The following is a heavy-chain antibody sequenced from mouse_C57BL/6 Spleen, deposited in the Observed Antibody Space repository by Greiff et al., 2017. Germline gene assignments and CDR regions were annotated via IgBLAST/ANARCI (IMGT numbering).Heavy chain of an antibody. CDR2: IYPGSGST. CDR1: GYTFTSYW. CDR3: ARGRTSYYGNYEAWFAY. J-gene: IGHJ3*01. Sequence: QVQLQQPGAELVKPGASVKMSCKASGYTFTSYWITWVKQRPGQGLEWIGDIYPGSGSTNYNEKFKSKATLTVDTSSSTAYMQLSSLTSEDSAVYYWARGRTSYYGNYEAWFAYWGQGTLVTVSA. V-gene: IGHV1-55*01. D-gene: IGHD2-10*01.